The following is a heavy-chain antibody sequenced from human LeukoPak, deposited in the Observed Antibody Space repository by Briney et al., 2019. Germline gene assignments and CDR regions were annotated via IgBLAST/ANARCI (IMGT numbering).Heavy chain of an antibody. J-gene: IGHJ6*03. D-gene: IGHD3-3*01. CDR3: ARQGGYDFWSGYYAPYYYYYYMDV. V-gene: IGHV3-30*04. CDR2: ISYDGSNE. Sequence: GGSLRLSCAASGFTFSTYAMNWVRQAPGKGLEWVAIISYDGSNEYYADSVKGRFTISRDDSKNTLYLQMNSVRAEDTAVYYCARQGGYDFWSGYYAPYYYYYYMDVWGKGTTVTISS. CDR1: GFTFSTYA.